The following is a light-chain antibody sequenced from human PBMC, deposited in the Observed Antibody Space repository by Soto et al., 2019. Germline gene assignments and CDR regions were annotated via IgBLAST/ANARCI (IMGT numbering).Light chain of an antibody. CDR3: QQYNTYGLT. Sequence: DIQMTQSPSTLSASVGDRVSITCRASQSVGNSLAWYQQRPGKAPKLLIFDASTLESGVPSKFSGSGSDTEFTFTISSLQPDDSATYYCQQYNTYGLTFGGGTNVDIK. V-gene: IGKV1-5*01. CDR1: QSVGNS. J-gene: IGKJ4*02. CDR2: DAS.